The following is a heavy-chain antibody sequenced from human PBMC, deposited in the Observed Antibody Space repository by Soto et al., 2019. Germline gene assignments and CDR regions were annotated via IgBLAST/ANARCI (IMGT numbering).Heavy chain of an antibody. Sequence: PSQTRSLTWALYGGSFSGYYWSWIRQPPGKGMEWLGEINHSGSTNYNPSPKSRVTISVDTSKNQFSLKLSSVTAAHTAVYYCAIEYSRTLHDYGGACYCYGMDVWGQGTTVTVSS. D-gene: IGHD4-17*01. CDR1: GGSFSGYY. V-gene: IGHV4-34*01. CDR3: AIEYSRTLHDYGGACYCYGMDV. CDR2: INHSGST. J-gene: IGHJ6*02.